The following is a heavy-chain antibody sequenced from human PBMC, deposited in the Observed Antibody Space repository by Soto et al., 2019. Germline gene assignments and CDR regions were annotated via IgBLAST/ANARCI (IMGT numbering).Heavy chain of an antibody. J-gene: IGHJ6*03. Sequence: GGSLRLSCAASGFTVSSNYMSWVRQAPGKGLEWVSVICSGGSTYYADSVKGRFTISRDNSKNTLYLQMNSLRAEDTAVYYCAKSPGVVPAAIYYYYMDVWGKGTTVTVSS. V-gene: IGHV3-53*01. CDR3: AKSPGVVPAAIYYYYMDV. CDR2: ICSGGST. CDR1: GFTVSSNY. D-gene: IGHD2-2*01.